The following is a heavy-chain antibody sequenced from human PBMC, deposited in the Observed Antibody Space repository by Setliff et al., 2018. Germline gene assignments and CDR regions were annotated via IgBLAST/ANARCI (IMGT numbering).Heavy chain of an antibody. CDR3: AKENRRRTAAGLDY. V-gene: IGHV3-23*01. D-gene: IGHD6-13*01. Sequence: GGSLRLSCAASGFTFSSYGMHWVRQAPGKGLAWVSGITGGGGSTYYADPVKGRFTISRDNSKNTLYLQMNSLRAEDTAVYYCAKENRRRTAAGLDYWGQGTLVTVSS. CDR2: ITGGGGST. CDR1: GFTFSSYG. J-gene: IGHJ4*02.